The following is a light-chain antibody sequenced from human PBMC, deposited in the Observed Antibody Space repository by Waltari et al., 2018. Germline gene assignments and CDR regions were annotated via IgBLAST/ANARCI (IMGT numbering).Light chain of an antibody. CDR3: QHYVNLPVT. Sequence: EIELTQSPGTLSSSPGERATIACRASQSVSRALAWYQQEPGQTPRLLIYAESTRATGVPDRFSGSGSGTDFSLTISRLDPEDFAVYYCQHYVNLPVTFGQGTKVEI. CDR2: AES. J-gene: IGKJ1*01. V-gene: IGKV3-20*01. CDR1: QSVSRA.